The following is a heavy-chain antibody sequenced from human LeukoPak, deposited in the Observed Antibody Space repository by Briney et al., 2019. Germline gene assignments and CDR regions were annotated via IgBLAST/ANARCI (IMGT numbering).Heavy chain of an antibody. V-gene: IGHV3-30*02. D-gene: IGHD4-11*01. Sequence: PGGSLRLSCAASGFTFSSYGMHWVRQAPGKGLEWVAFIRYDGSNKYYADSVRGRFTISRDNSKNTLYLQMNSLRAEDTAVYYCAKDRTLPMTTVTTRGYYFDYWGQGTLVTVSS. CDR1: GFTFSSYG. CDR2: IRYDGSNK. J-gene: IGHJ4*02. CDR3: AKDRTLPMTTVTTRGYYFDY.